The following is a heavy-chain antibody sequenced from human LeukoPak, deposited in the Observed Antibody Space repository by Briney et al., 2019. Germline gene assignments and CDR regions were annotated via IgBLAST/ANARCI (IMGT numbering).Heavy chain of an antibody. V-gene: IGHV1-18*01. J-gene: IGHJ4*02. D-gene: IGHD3-22*01. CDR2: ISAYNGNT. CDR1: GYTFTSYG. Sequence: ASVKVSCKASGYTFTSYGISWVRQAPGQGLEWMGWISAYNGNTNYAQKLQGRVTMTTDTSTSTAYMELRSLRSDDTAVYYCARESSRKSGYYSGFDYWGQGTLVTVSS. CDR3: ARESSRKSGYYSGFDY.